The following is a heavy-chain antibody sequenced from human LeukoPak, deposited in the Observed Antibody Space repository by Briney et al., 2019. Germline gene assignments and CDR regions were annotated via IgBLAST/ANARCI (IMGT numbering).Heavy chain of an antibody. CDR2: ISSSSSYI. D-gene: IGHD2-15*01. J-gene: IGHJ5*02. CDR3: ARPYCSGGSSRLADGFGP. Sequence: GGSLRLSCAASGFTFSSYSMNWVHQAPGKGLEWVSSISSSSSYIYYADSVKGRFTISRDNAKNSLYLQMNSLRAEDTAVYYCARPYCSGGSSRLADGFGPWGQGTLVTVSS. CDR1: GFTFSSYS. V-gene: IGHV3-21*01.